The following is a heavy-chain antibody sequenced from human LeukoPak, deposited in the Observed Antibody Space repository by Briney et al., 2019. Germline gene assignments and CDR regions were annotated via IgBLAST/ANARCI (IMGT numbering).Heavy chain of an antibody. D-gene: IGHD1-26*01. V-gene: IGHV4-34*01. Sequence: PSETLSLTCAVYGGSFSGYYWSWIRQPPGKGLEWIGEINHSGSTNYNPSLKSRVTISVDTSKNQFSLKLSSVTAADTAVYYCARGWVSAYSGSYGYWGQGTLVTVSS. CDR2: INHSGST. J-gene: IGHJ4*02. CDR3: ARGWVSAYSGSYGY. CDR1: GGSFSGYY.